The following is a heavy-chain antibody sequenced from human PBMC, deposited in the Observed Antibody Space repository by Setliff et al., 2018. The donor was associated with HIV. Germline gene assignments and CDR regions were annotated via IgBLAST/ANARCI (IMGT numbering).Heavy chain of an antibody. CDR2: INQSGST. V-gene: IGHV4-34*01. J-gene: IGHJ4*02. CDR1: GGSLSGYY. Sequence: SETLSLTCAVYGGSLSGYYWSWIRQPPGKGLEWIGEINQSGSTNYNPSLKSRVTISVDTSKNQFSLMLSSVTAADAAVYYCARGLDYGSGSYYVDYWGQGTLVTVSS. CDR3: ARGLDYGSGSYYVDY. D-gene: IGHD3-10*01.